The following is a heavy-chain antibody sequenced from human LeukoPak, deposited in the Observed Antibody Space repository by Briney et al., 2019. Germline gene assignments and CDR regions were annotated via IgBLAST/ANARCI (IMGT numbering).Heavy chain of an antibody. V-gene: IGHV4-61*02. J-gene: IGHJ5*02. D-gene: IGHD3-10*01. Sequence: SQTLSLTCTVSGGSISSGSYYWSWIRQPAGKGLEWIGRIYTSGSTNYNPSLKSRVTISVDTSKNQFSLKLSSVTAADTAVYYCAREWIVVPNWFDPWGQGTLVTVS. CDR3: AREWIVVPNWFDP. CDR2: IYTSGST. CDR1: GGSISSGSYY.